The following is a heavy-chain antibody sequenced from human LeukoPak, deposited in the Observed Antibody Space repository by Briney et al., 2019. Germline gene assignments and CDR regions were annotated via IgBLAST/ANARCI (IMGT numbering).Heavy chain of an antibody. J-gene: IGHJ6*03. CDR1: GFTFSSYA. V-gene: IGHV3-23*01. Sequence: GGSLRLSCAASGFTFSSYAMSWVRQAPGKGLEWVSTISGSGGSTYYADSVKGRITISRDNSKNTLYLQMNSLRAEDTAVYYCAKRYSNYAWYYMDVWGKGTTVTVSS. D-gene: IGHD4-11*01. CDR2: ISGSGGST. CDR3: AKRYSNYAWYYMDV.